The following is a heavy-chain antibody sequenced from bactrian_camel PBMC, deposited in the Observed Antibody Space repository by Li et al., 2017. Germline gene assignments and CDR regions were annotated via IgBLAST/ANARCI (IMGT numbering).Heavy chain of an antibody. CDR1: GYTVSRHC. CDR3: AADVGWLGPVRCGASDFGY. J-gene: IGHJ6*01. D-gene: IGHD7*01. CDR2: ISSGGGAT. Sequence: HVQLVESGGGLVQTAGSLRLSCSASGYTVSRHCLGRFRQAPGKAREGVAGISSGGGATAYADSVKGRFTSSRDGSKNTLCLQMNSLKPEDTGVYYCAADVGWLGPVRCGASDFGYWGQGTQVTVS. V-gene: IGHV3S1*01.